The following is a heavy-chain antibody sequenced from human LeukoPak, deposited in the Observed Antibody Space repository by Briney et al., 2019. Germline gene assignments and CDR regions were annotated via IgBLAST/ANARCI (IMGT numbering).Heavy chain of an antibody. CDR3: ARHAVYAGSGWAFDY. CDR2: IFHTGSGST. V-gene: IGHV4-59*08. D-gene: IGHD6-19*01. Sequence: SETLSLTCAVSGGSISPYYWSWIRQPPGKGLEWIGYIFHTGSGSTSHNPSLKSRVTISVDTSKNQFSLNLNSVTAADTAVYYCARHAVYAGSGWAFDYWGQGTLVTVSS. J-gene: IGHJ4*02. CDR1: GGSISPYY.